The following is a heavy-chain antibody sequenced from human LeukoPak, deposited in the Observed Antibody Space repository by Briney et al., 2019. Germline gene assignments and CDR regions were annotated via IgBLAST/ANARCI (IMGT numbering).Heavy chain of an antibody. CDR3: ARGLATYYYGSGPYGMDV. V-gene: IGHV1-18*01. CDR2: ISAYNGNT. J-gene: IGHJ6*02. CDR1: GYTFTSYG. D-gene: IGHD3-10*01. Sequence: GASVKVSCKASGYTFTSYGISWVRQAPGQGLEWMGWISAYNGNTNYAQKLQGRVTMTTDTSTSTAYMELRSLRSDDTAVYYCARGLATYYYGSGPYGMDVWGQGTTVTVSS.